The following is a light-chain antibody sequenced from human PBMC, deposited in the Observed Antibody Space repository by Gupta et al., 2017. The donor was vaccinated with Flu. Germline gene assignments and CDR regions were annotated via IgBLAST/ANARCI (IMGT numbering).Light chain of an antibody. CDR2: EGT. Sequence: QSALTQPASVSGSPGPSITISCTGTSNDIGSYNLVSWFQQHPGKVPKLIIYEGTKRPSGISNRFSASKSGNTASLTISGLQAEDEADYYCSSYAGSGTLVFGAGTKVTVL. V-gene: IGLV2-23*01. J-gene: IGLJ2*01. CDR1: SNDIGSYNL. CDR3: SSYAGSGTLV.